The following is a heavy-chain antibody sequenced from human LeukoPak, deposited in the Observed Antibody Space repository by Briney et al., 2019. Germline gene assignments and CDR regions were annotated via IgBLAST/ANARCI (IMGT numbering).Heavy chain of an antibody. D-gene: IGHD6-13*01. CDR3: ARVRGSARFSSWAFDY. CDR1: ARSFSGYY. J-gene: IGHJ4*02. V-gene: IGHV4-34*01. Sequence: PSETLSLTCAVYARSFSGYYWSWLRQPPGKGLEWIGEINHSGSTNYNPSLKSRVTISVDTSKNQFSLKLSSVTAADTAVYYCARVRGSARFSSWAFDYWGQGTLVTVSS. CDR2: INHSGST.